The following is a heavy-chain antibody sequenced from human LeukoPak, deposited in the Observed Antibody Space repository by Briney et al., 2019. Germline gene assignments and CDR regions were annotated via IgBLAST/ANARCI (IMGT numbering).Heavy chain of an antibody. J-gene: IGHJ4*02. CDR3: ARQKTGKFDFDY. CDR2: IYYSGST. Sequence: SETLSLTCTVSGGSISSYYWSGVRQPPGKGLEWRGYIYYSGSTNYNPSLKRRVTISVDTSKTQFSLKLSSVTAADTAVYYCARQKTGKFDFDYWGQGTLVTVSS. V-gene: IGHV4-59*08. D-gene: IGHD3-9*01. CDR1: GGSISSYY.